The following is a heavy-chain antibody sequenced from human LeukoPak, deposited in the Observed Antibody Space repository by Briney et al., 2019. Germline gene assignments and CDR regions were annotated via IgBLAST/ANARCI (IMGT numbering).Heavy chain of an antibody. Sequence: ASVKASCKASGYTFTGYYMHWVRQAPGQGLEWMGWINPNSGGTNYAQKFQGRVTMTRDTSISTAYMELSRLRSDDTAVYYCARDYSSPFVPGDYWGQGTLVTVSS. D-gene: IGHD6-13*01. CDR3: ARDYSSPFVPGDY. CDR1: GYTFTGYY. V-gene: IGHV1-2*02. CDR2: INPNSGGT. J-gene: IGHJ4*02.